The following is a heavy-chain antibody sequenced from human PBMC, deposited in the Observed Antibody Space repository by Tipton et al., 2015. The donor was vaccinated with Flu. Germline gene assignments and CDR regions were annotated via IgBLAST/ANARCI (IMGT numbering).Heavy chain of an antibody. V-gene: IGHV4-30-4*01. J-gene: IGHJ6*02. D-gene: IGHD3-9*01. Sequence: TLSLTCTVSGGSISSGDYYWSWIRQPPGKGLEWIGYIYYSGSTYYNPSLKSRVTISVDTSKNQFSLKLSSVTAADTAVYYCARDSAYSDILTGFTGLGGYYYYGMDVWGQGATVTVSS. CDR3: ARDSAYSDILTGFTGLGGYYYYGMDV. CDR2: IYYSGST. CDR1: GGSISSGDYY.